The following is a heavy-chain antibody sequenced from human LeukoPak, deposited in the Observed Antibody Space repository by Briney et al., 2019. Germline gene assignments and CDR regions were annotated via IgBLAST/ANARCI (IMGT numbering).Heavy chain of an antibody. V-gene: IGHV1-46*01. D-gene: IGHD1-1*01. CDR1: GYTFTSYY. J-gene: IGHJ4*02. CDR3: AAQRPGQIDY. Sequence: ASVKVSCKASGYTFTSYYMHWVRQAPGQGLEWMGIINPSGGSTSYAQKFQGRVTMTRDTSTSTVYMELSSLRSDDTAVYYCAAQRPGQIDYWGQGTLVTVSS. CDR2: INPSGGST.